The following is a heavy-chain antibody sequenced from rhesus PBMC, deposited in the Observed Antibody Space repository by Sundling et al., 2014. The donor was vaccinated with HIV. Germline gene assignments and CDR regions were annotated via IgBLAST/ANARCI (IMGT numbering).Heavy chain of an antibody. CDR1: GASISSNY. V-gene: IGHV4-147*01. CDR2: IYDNRPST. CDR3: VRDMVD. J-gene: IGHJ4*01. D-gene: IGHD4-17*01. Sequence: QVQLQESGPGLVKPSETLSLTCAVSGASISSNYWTWIRQPPGKGLEWIGYIYDNRPSTNDNPSLNSRVTISKDTSKNEFSLRLSSVTAADTAVYFCVRDMVDWGQGVQVTVSS.